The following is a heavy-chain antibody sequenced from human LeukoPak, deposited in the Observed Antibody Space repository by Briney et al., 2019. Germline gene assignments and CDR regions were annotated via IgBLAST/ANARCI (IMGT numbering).Heavy chain of an antibody. CDR3: AKVGSSNDY. V-gene: IGHV3-21*04. J-gene: IGHJ4*02. Sequence: GGSLRLSCAASGFTFSSYSMNWVRQAPGKGLEWVSSISSSSSYIYYADSVKGRFTISRDNSKNTLYLQMNSLRAEDTAVYYCAKVGSSNDYWGQGTLVTVSS. D-gene: IGHD6-13*01. CDR1: GFTFSSYS. CDR2: ISSSSSYI.